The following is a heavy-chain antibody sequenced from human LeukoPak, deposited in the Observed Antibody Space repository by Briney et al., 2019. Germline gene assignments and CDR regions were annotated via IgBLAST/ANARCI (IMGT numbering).Heavy chain of an antibody. CDR2: IKGDGRGK. J-gene: IGHJ4*02. V-gene: IGHV3-7*03. CDR3: ARGESDS. D-gene: IGHD3-10*01. Sequence: GGCLRLSCAASGFPFSGDWMTWVRQAPGKGLQWVASIKGDGRGKYHVDSVKGRFTVSRDNAKKSLYLQMDSLRVEDMGMYYCARGESDSWGQGTLVTVSS. CDR1: GFPFSGDW.